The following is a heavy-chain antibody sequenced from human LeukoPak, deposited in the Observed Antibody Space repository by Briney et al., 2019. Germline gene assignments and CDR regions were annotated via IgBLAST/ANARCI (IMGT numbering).Heavy chain of an antibody. Sequence: GGSLRLSCAASGFTFSSYSMNWVRQAPGKGLEWISYISSDSSTIYYADSVKGRFTISRDNAKNSLYLQMNSLGAEDTAVYYCARDDYGGDPGGWGQGTLVTVSS. J-gene: IGHJ4*02. D-gene: IGHD4-23*01. V-gene: IGHV3-48*01. CDR3: ARDDYGGDPGG. CDR1: GFTFSSYS. CDR2: ISSDSSTI.